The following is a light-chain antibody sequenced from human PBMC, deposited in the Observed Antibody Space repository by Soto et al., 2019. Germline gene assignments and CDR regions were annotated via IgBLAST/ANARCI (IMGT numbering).Light chain of an antibody. Sequence: ENVLTQSPATLSLSPGERATLSCRASQSVSSYLAWYQQKPGQAPRLLIYDASNRATGIPARFSGSGSGTDFTLTINSLEPEDLAVYYCQQRGTWPHTFGQGTKLEIK. CDR1: QSVSSY. V-gene: IGKV3-11*01. J-gene: IGKJ2*01. CDR2: DAS. CDR3: QQRGTWPHT.